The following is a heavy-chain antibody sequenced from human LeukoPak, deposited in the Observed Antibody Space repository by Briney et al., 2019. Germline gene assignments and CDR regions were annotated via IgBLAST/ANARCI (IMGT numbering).Heavy chain of an antibody. CDR3: ASSTDYGDYDWFDP. CDR2: INAGNGNT. CDR1: GDTFTSYA. D-gene: IGHD4-17*01. V-gene: IGHV1-3*01. J-gene: IGHJ5*02. Sequence: ASVKVSCKASGDTFTSYAMHWVRQAPAQRLEWMGWINAGNGNTRYSQKFQGRVTITRDTSASTAYMELSSLRSEDTAVYYCASSTDYGDYDWFDPWGQGTLVTVSS.